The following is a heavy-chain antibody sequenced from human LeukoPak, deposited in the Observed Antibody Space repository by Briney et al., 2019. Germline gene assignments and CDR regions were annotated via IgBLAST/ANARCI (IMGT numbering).Heavy chain of an antibody. V-gene: IGHV5-51*01. CDR3: ARHGSGTSPRFYYYYMDV. CDR1: GSRFTTYW. J-gene: IGHJ6*03. CDR2: IYHGDSDT. D-gene: IGHD2-2*01. Sequence: GGSLKISCQGSGSRFTTYWIVGARQMPGKGLEGMGIIYHGDSDTRYSPSFQGQVTISADKSISTAYLQWSSLKASDTAIYYCARHGSGTSPRFYYYYMDVWGKGTTVTVSS.